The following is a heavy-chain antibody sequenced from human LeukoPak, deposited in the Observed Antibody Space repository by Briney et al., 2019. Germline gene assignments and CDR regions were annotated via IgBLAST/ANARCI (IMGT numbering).Heavy chain of an antibody. CDR2: INHSGRT. CDR1: GGSFSDYY. D-gene: IGHD6-13*01. CDR3: ARDGAAAGWYEY. Sequence: SETLSLTCAVYGGSFSDYYWSWIRQPPGKGLEWIGEINHSGRTTYNPSLKSRVTISVDTSKNLFSLKLNSVTAADTAVYYCARDGAAAGWYEYWGQGTLVTVSS. J-gene: IGHJ4*02. V-gene: IGHV4-34*01.